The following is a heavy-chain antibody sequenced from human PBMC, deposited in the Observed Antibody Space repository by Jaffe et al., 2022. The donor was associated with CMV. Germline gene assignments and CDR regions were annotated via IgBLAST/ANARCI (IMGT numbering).Heavy chain of an antibody. CDR2: IYYSGRI. D-gene: IGHD7-27*01. Sequence: QVQLQESGPGLVQPSQTLSLTCTVSGVSITSGGYYWTWIRQDPGKGLEWIGYIYYSGRIDYNPSLKSRVTIAVDTSKNQVSLKLNSVTAADTAVYYCGRVVYSDWGGVDPWGQGTLVTVSS. J-gene: IGHJ5*02. V-gene: IGHV4-31*03. CDR3: GRVVYSDWGGVDP. CDR1: GVSITSGGYY.